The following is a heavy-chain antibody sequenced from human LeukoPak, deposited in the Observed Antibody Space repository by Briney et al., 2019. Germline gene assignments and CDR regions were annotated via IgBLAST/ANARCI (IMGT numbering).Heavy chain of an antibody. CDR2: INQSGST. CDR1: GGSFSGYY. J-gene: IGHJ4*02. V-gene: IGHV4-34*01. Sequence: SETLSLTCAVYGGSFSGYYWTWIRQPPGKGLEWIGEINQSGSTNYNPSLMSRVTISVDTSKNQFSLKLTSVTAADTAVYYCARGNPPRVSFRYYYDSSGPIDYWGQGTLVTVSS. CDR3: ARGNPPRVSFRYYYDSSGPIDY. D-gene: IGHD3-22*01.